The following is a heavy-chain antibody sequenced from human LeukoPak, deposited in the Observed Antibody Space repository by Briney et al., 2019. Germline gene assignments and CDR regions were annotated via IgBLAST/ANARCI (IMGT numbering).Heavy chain of an antibody. CDR2: IYFGGST. CDR1: GFTFFIIN. CDR3: ARDHGIAAAGWGSFDY. Sequence: GGSLRLSCAASGFTFFIINMCSVPQAPGKGLEWVAVIYFGGSTYYADSVQGRFTISRDNSKNTLYLQMNSLRAEDTAVYYCARDHGIAAAGWGSFDYWGQGTLVTVSS. V-gene: IGHV3-53*01. D-gene: IGHD6-13*01. J-gene: IGHJ4*02.